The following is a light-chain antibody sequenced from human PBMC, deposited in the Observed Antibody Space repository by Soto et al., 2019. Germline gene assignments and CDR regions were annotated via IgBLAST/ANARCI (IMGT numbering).Light chain of an antibody. J-gene: IGKJ5*01. V-gene: IGKV1-5*01. Sequence: DIQMTQSPSTLSGSVGDRVTITCRASQTISSWLAWYQQKPGKAPKLLIYDASTLESGVPSRFSGSRSGTEFTLTISSLQSEDFVVYYCQQYNSWPPITFGQGTRLEI. CDR1: QTISSW. CDR3: QQYNSWPPIT. CDR2: DAS.